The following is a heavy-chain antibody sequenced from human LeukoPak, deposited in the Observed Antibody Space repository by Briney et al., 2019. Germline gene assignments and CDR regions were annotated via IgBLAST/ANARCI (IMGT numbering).Heavy chain of an antibody. CDR1: GGSFSGYY. J-gene: IGHJ4*02. V-gene: IGHV4-34*01. D-gene: IGHD2-21*01. CDR3: ARGYSTFDY. CDR2: INHSGST. Sequence: SETLSLTCAVYGGSFSGYYWSWIRQPPGKGLEWIGEINHSGSTNYNPSLKSRVTISVDTSKNQFSLKLSSVTAADTAVYYCARGYSTFDYWGQGTLVTVSS.